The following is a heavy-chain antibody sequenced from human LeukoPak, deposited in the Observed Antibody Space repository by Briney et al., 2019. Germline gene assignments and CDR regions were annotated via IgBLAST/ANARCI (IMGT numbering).Heavy chain of an antibody. CDR3: AKGTVVVVAATQYYYYGMDV. CDR1: GFTFSTYA. CDR2: ISGSGDNT. Sequence: GGSLRLSCAASGFTFSTYAMSWVRQAPGKGLEWVSGISGSGDNTYYADSVKGRFTISRDNSENTLYLQMNSLRAEDTAVYYCAKGTVVVVAATQYYYYGMDVWGQGTTVTVSS. V-gene: IGHV3-23*01. J-gene: IGHJ6*02. D-gene: IGHD2-15*01.